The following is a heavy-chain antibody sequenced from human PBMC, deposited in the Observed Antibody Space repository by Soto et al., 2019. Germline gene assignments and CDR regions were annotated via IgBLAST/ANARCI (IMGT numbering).Heavy chain of an antibody. D-gene: IGHD3-9*01. V-gene: IGHV3-7*01. CDR3: ARLDISMSDWSRRGLDV. CDR1: GFTFSSYW. CDR2: IKQDESEK. J-gene: IGHJ6*02. Sequence: PGGSLRLSCAASGFTFSSYWMSWVRQAPGKGLEWVANIKQDESEKYYVDSVKGRFTISRDNAKNSLYVQMNSLRPEDTAVYYCARLDISMSDWSRRGLDVWGQGTTVTVSS.